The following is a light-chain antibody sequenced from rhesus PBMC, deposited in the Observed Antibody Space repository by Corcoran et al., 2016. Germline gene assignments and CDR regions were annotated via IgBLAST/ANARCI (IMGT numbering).Light chain of an antibody. CDR1: ENVNSL. Sequence: DIQMTQSPSSLSASVGDRVTITCRASENVNSLLNWYQQKPGKAPKLLIYEASTLRSGVPSRFSGSGSGTDYTFTISSLQPEDVATYCCQHDYGTPWTFGQGTKVEIK. V-gene: IGKV1-74*01. CDR2: EAS. J-gene: IGKJ1*01. CDR3: QHDYGTPWT.